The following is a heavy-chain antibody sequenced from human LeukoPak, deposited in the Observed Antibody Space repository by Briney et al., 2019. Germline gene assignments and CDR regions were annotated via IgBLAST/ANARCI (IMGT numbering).Heavy chain of an antibody. Sequence: PGGSLRLSCAASGFSFSSYGMSWVRQAPGKGLEWVSGISGSGGSTYYADSVKGRFTISRDNSKNTLYMQMNSLRAEDTAVYYCARGVRIAVAGNIDYWGQGTLVTVSS. J-gene: IGHJ4*02. CDR1: GFSFSSYG. D-gene: IGHD6-19*01. V-gene: IGHV3-23*01. CDR3: ARGVRIAVAGNIDY. CDR2: ISGSGGST.